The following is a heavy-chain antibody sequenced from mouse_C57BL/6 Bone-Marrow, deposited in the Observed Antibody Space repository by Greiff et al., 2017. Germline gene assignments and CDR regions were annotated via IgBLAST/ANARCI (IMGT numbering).Heavy chain of an antibody. V-gene: IGHV1-76*01. CDR1: GYTFTDYY. J-gene: IGHJ2*01. Sequence: QVQLQQSGAELVRPGASVKLSCKASGYTFTDYYINWVKQRPGQGLEWIARIYPGSGNTYYHEKFKGKATLTAEKSSSTAYMQLSSLTSEDAAVYFWARLRGWSHYFDYWGQGTTLTVSS. CDR2: IYPGSGNT. D-gene: IGHD2-3*01. CDR3: ARLRGWSHYFDY.